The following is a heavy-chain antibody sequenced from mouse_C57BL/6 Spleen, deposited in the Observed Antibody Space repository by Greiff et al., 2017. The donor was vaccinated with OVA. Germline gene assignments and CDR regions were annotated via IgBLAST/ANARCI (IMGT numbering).Heavy chain of an antibody. CDR1: GFTFSSYA. CDR3: AREKGYPFAY. CDR2: ISDGGSYT. D-gene: IGHD2-2*01. Sequence: EVHLVESGGGLVKPGGSLKLSCAASGFTFSSYAMSWVRQTPEKRLEWVATISDGGSYTYYPDNVKGRFTISRDNAKNNLYLQMSHLKSEDTAMYYCAREKGYPFAYWGQGTLVTVSA. V-gene: IGHV5-4*01. J-gene: IGHJ3*01.